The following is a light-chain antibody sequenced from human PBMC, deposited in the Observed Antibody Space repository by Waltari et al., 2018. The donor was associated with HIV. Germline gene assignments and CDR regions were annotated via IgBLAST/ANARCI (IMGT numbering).Light chain of an antibody. CDR3: QQYNTNLGT. CDR2: KAS. J-gene: IGKJ1*01. V-gene: IGKV1-5*03. Sequence: DIQMTQSPSTLSASVGDRVTITCRAIQSIVTWLAWYQQKTGTAPKLLISKASSLETGVPSRFSGSGSGTEFTLTISSLQPDDFATYYCQQYNTNLGTFGQGTKVEIE. CDR1: QSIVTW.